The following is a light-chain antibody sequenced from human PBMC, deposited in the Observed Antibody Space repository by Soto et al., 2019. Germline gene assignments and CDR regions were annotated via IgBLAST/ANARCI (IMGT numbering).Light chain of an antibody. J-gene: IGLJ1*01. CDR2: GVT. Sequence: SVLTQPASVSGSLRQSITLSCTGSGGDIGAYNYVSWYQQHPGKAPKLIIYGVTHRPSGVSSRFSASKSAYTASLTISALQAEDEADYYCSSFTTTYFYVFGPGTKVTLL. CDR3: SSFTTTYFYV. CDR1: GGDIGAYNY. V-gene: IGLV2-14*01.